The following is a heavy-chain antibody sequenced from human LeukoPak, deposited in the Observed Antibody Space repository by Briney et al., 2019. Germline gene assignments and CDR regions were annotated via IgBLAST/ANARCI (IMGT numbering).Heavy chain of an antibody. J-gene: IGHJ4*02. CDR1: GRSVSKND. CDR2: INAPGRT. Sequence: PGGSLRLSCVVSGRSVSKNDMNWVRQAPGKGLEWVSVINAPGRTKYADSVEGRFTISRDTSKNTPYLQMNSLRSEDTAVYYCTSRPTDGRGWGQGTLVIVSS. D-gene: IGHD2-15*01. CDR3: TSRPTDGRG. V-gene: IGHV3-53*01.